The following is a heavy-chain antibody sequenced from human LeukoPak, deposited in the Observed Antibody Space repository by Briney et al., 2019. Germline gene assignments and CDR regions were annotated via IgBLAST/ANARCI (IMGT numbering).Heavy chain of an antibody. V-gene: IGHV3-11*01. CDR3: ARGYINFDY. J-gene: IGHJ4*02. CDR2: ISRNGDTI. CDR1: GGSFSGYY. Sequence: LSLTCAVYGGSFSGYYWSWIRQAPGKGLEWVSYISRNGDTIFYADSVKGRFTISRDNGKNSLYLQMKRLRAEDTAVYYCARGYINFDYWGQGTLVTVSS. D-gene: IGHD5-24*01.